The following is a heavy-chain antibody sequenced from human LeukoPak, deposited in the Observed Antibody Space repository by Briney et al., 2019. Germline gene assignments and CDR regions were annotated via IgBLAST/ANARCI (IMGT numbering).Heavy chain of an antibody. V-gene: IGHV3-53*01. CDR1: GFTVSSNH. Sequence: GGSLRLSCAASGFTVSSNHMSWVRQAPGKGLEWASIVYSDGNTLYADSVKGQFTISRDNSKNTLYLQMNSPRVEDTAVYYCARGGAFDIWGQGTMVTVSS. CDR3: ARGGAFDI. J-gene: IGHJ3*02. CDR2: VYSDGNT.